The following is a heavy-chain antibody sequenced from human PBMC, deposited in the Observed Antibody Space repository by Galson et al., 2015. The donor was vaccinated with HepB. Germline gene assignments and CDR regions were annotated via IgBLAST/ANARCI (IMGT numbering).Heavy chain of an antibody. CDR1: GYSFTSYW. CDR2: IYPGDSDT. D-gene: IGHD6-13*01. J-gene: IGHJ4*02. V-gene: IGHV5-51*01. CDR3: ALAAAGSGRLPNSYGFDY. Sequence: QSGAEVKKPGESLKISCKGSGYSFTSYWIGWVRQMPGKGLEWMGIIYPGDSDTRYSPSFQGQVTISADKSISTAYLQWSSLKASDTAMYYCALAAAGSGRLPNSYGFDYWGQGTLVTVSS.